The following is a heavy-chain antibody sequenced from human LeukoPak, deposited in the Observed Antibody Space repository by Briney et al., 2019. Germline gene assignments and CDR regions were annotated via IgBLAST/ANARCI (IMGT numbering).Heavy chain of an antibody. Sequence: ASVKVSCKASGGTFSSYAISWVRQAPGQGLEWMGGIIPIFGTANYAQKFQGRVTITTDVSTSTAYMELSSLRSEDTAVYYCARGRGAAALYYFDYWGQGTLVTVSS. CDR2: IIPIFGTA. CDR1: GGTFSSYA. V-gene: IGHV1-69*05. J-gene: IGHJ4*02. D-gene: IGHD6-13*01. CDR3: ARGRGAAALYYFDY.